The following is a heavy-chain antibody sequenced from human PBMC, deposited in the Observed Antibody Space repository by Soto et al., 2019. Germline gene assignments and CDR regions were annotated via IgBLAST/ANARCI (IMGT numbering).Heavy chain of an antibody. CDR3: ARDVERSGQGWFDP. D-gene: IGHD3-3*01. Sequence: QVQLVQSGAEVKKPGASVKVSCKASGYTFTNYGVSWVRQAPGQGLEWMGWISSYNGNTYYGQKLQGRVTMTTDTSTSTAYMEVRSLRADDTAVYYCARDVERSGQGWFDPWGQGTLVIVSS. V-gene: IGHV1-18*01. CDR2: ISSYNGNT. CDR1: GYTFTNYG. J-gene: IGHJ5*02.